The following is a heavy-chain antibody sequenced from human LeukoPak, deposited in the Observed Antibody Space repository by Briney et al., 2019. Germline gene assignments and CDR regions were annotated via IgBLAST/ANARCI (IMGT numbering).Heavy chain of an antibody. CDR2: IYYSGST. Sequence: GSLRLSCAASGFTFSSYAMHWIRQPPGKGLEWIGSIYYSGSTYYNPSLKSRVTISVDTSKNQFSLKLSSVTAADTAVYYCARHRQQLVPYWGQGTLVTVSS. V-gene: IGHV4-39*01. J-gene: IGHJ4*02. D-gene: IGHD6-13*01. CDR3: ARHRQQLVPY. CDR1: GFTFSSYA.